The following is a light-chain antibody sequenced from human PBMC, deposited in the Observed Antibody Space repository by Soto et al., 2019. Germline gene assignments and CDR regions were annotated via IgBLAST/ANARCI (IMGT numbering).Light chain of an antibody. J-gene: IGKJ1*01. CDR2: S. CDR1: QSLVYTNGNTY. Sequence: VVMTQSPVSLPVTLGQPASISCRSSQSLVYTNGNTYLNWFHQRPGQSPRRLSNRDSGVPDRFSASGSGTDFTLTISRVEAEDVGIYYCMQSSHWPRTFGQGTKVEIK. CDR3: MQSSHWPRT. V-gene: IGKV2-30*01.